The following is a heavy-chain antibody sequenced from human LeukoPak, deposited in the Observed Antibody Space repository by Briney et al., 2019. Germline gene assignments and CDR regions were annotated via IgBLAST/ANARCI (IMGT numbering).Heavy chain of an antibody. CDR3: AIDSKGYCSSTSCYGNWFDP. V-gene: IGHV3-30*04. CDR1: GFTFRSYA. D-gene: IGHD2-2*01. Sequence: GRSLRLSCAASGFTFRSYAMHWVRQAPGKGLEGVAVISYDGSNKYYADYVKGRFTISRDNSKNTLYLQMNSLRAEDTAVYYCAIDSKGYCSSTSCYGNWFDPWGQGTLVTVSS. J-gene: IGHJ5*02. CDR2: ISYDGSNK.